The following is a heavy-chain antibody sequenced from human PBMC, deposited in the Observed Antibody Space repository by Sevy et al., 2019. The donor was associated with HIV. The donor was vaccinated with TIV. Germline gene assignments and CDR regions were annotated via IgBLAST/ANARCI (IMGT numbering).Heavy chain of an antibody. CDR1: GFTFSSYS. V-gene: IGHV3-21*01. CDR3: ARDPRTAAAGTRYFDY. CDR2: ISSSSSYI. D-gene: IGHD6-13*01. J-gene: IGHJ4*02. Sequence: GGSLRLSCAASGFTFSSYSMNWVRQAPGKGLEWVSSISSSSSYIYYADSVKGRFTISRDNAKNSLYLQMNSLRAGETAVYYCARDPRTAAAGTRYFDYWGQGTLVTVSS.